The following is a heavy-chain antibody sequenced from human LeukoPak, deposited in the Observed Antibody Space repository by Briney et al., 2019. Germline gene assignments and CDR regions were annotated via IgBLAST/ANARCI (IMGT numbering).Heavy chain of an antibody. V-gene: IGHV3-30*04. J-gene: IGHJ3*02. CDR3: ARPNTDSYYYGSGPNDAFDI. CDR1: GFTFSSYA. Sequence: PGGSLRLSCAASGFTFSSYAMHWVRQAPGKGLEWVAVISYDGSNKYYSDSAKGRFTISRDNSKNTLSLQMHSLTAEDTAVYFCARPNTDSYYYGSGPNDAFDIWGQGTVVTVSS. D-gene: IGHD3-10*01. CDR2: ISYDGSNK.